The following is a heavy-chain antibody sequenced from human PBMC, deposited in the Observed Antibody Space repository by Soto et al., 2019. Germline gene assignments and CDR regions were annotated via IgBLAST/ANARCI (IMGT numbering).Heavy chain of an antibody. CDR2: IIPIFGTA. J-gene: IGHJ4*02. V-gene: IGHV1-69*13. D-gene: IGHD3-3*01. CDR3: ARVNRLRFLEWLPTGFDY. CDR1: GGTFSSYA. Sequence: SVKVSCKASGGTFSSYAISWVRQAPGQGLEWMGGIIPIFGTANYAQKFQGRVTITADESTSTAYMELSSLRSEDTAVYYCARVNRLRFLEWLPTGFDYWGQGTLVTVST.